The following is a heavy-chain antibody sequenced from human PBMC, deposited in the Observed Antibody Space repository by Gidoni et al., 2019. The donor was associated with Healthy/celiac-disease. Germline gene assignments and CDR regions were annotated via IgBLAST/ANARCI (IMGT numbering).Heavy chain of an antibody. V-gene: IGHV3-30-3*01. J-gene: IGHJ5*02. Sequence: QVQLVESGGGVVQPGRSRRRSWAASGFPFRSYAMHWGRQAPGKGLEWVAVISYDGSNKYYADSVKGRFTISRDNSKNTLYLQMNSLRAEDTAVYYCARASTGSYYGGVDDWFDPWGQGTLVTVSS. CDR3: ARASTGSYYGGVDDWFDP. D-gene: IGHD3-10*01. CDR2: ISYDGSNK. CDR1: GFPFRSYA.